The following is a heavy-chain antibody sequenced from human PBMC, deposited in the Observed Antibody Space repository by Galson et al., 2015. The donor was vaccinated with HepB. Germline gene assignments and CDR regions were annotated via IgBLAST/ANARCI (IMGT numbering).Heavy chain of an antibody. J-gene: IGHJ4*02. V-gene: IGHV3-15*01. D-gene: IGHD3-22*01. CDR1: GFTFSNAW. CDR3: TTGEEAGDYFYDSSGYNWAFDY. CDR2: IKSKTDGGTT. Sequence: SLRLSCAASGFTFSNAWMSWVRQAPGKGLEWVGRIKSKTDGGTTDYAAPVKGRFTISRDDSKNTLYLQMNSLKTEDTAVYYCTTGEEAGDYFYDSSGYNWAFDYWGQGTLVTVSS.